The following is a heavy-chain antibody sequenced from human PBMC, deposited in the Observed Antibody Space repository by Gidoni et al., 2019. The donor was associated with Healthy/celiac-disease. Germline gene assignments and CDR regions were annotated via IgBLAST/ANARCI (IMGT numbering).Heavy chain of an antibody. CDR2: ISSSGSTI. J-gene: IGHJ4*02. CDR1: GFTFSYHY. Sequence: QVQLVESGGGLVKPGGYLRLSCAASGFTFSYHYLSCLRQDPGQGLEWVSYISSSGSTIYYADSVKGRFTISRDNAKNSLYLQMNSLRAEDTAVYYCARANWYYYDSSGYYWAYYFDYWGQGTLVTVSS. D-gene: IGHD3-22*01. V-gene: IGHV3-11*01. CDR3: ARANWYYYDSSGYYWAYYFDY.